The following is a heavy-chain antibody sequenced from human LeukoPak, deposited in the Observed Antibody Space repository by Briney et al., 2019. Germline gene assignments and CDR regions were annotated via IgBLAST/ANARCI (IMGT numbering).Heavy chain of an antibody. Sequence: GGSLRLSCAASGFTFSSYSMNWVRQAPGKGLEWVSYISSSSSTIYYADSVKGRFTISRDNAKNSLYLQMNSLRAEDTAVYYCARKEEIGYYYYYMDVWGKGTTVTVSS. CDR1: GFTFSSYS. J-gene: IGHJ6*03. CDR3: ARKEEIGYYYYYMDV. V-gene: IGHV3-48*01. CDR2: ISSSSSTI.